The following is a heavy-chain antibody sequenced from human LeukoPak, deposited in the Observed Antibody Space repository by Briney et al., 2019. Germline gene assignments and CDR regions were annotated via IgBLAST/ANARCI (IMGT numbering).Heavy chain of an antibody. Sequence: GGSLRLSCAASGFTFSTYWMKWVRQAPGKGLEWVASIKEDGSDKYYVDSVKGRFSISRDNAKNSLYLQMNSLRTEDTAVYYCAKGGHYDFDYWGQGTLVTVSS. D-gene: IGHD4-17*01. CDR2: IKEDGSDK. CDR3: AKGGHYDFDY. J-gene: IGHJ4*02. CDR1: GFTFSTYW. V-gene: IGHV3-7*01.